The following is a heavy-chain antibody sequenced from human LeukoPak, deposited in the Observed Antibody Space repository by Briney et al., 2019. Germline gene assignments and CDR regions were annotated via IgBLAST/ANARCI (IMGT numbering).Heavy chain of an antibody. V-gene: IGHV4-30-4*08. Sequence: SQTLSLTCTVSGGSISSGDYYWSWIRQPPGKGLEWIGYIYYSGSTYYNPSLKSRVTISVDTSKNQFSLKLSSVTAADTAVYYCAREYTEYYDSSGGDYWGQGTLVTVSS. CDR1: GGSISSGDYY. D-gene: IGHD3-22*01. CDR3: AREYTEYYDSSGGDY. J-gene: IGHJ4*02. CDR2: IYYSGST.